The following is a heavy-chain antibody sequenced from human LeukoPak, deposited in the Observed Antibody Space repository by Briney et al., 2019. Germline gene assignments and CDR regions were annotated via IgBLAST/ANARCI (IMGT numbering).Heavy chain of an antibody. CDR3: AGGISATGGG. J-gene: IGHJ3*01. CDR2: INSDGSIT. V-gene: IGHV3-74*01. Sequence: PGGSLRLSCAASGFTFSTYWMHWVRQVPGKGLVWVSRINSDGSITTYADSVKDRFTISRDNAKNTLYLQMNSLRVEDTAVYYCAGGISATGGGWGQGTMVTVSS. D-gene: IGHD6-13*01. CDR1: GFTFSTYW.